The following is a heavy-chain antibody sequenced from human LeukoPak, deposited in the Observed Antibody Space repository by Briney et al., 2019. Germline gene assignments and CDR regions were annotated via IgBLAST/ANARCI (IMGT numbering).Heavy chain of an antibody. J-gene: IGHJ4*02. V-gene: IGHV4-34*01. D-gene: IGHD5-18*01. CDR3: ARVYSYGYNRYFDY. Sequence: SETLSLTCAAYGGSFSGYYWSWIRQPPGKGLEWIGEINHSGSTNYNPSLKSRVTISVDTSKNQFSLKLSSVTAADTAVYYCARVYSYGYNRYFDYWGQGTLVTVSS. CDR2: INHSGST. CDR1: GGSFSGYY.